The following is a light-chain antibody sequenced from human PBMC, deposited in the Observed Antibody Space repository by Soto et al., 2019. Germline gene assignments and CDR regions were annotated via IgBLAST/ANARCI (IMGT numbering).Light chain of an antibody. Sequence: IVMTQSPATLSVSPGERATLSCRASQSVSSNLAWYQQKPGQAPRLLIYGASTRATGVPARFSGSGSGTEFTLTISSLQSEDFAVYYCQPYNNWPLTFAGGTKVDIK. CDR3: QPYNNWPLT. V-gene: IGKV3-15*01. CDR2: GAS. CDR1: QSVSSN. J-gene: IGKJ4*01.